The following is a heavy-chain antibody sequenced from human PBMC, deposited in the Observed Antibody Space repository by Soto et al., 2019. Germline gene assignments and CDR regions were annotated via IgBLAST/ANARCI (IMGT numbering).Heavy chain of an antibody. V-gene: IGHV3-30*18. CDR1: GFTFSSYG. Sequence: QVQLVESGGGVVQPGRSLRLSCAASGFTFSSYGMHWVRKAPGKGLEWVAVISYDGSNKYYADSVKGRFTISRDNSKNTLYLQMNSLRAEDTAVYYCAKGGTAYGSGSYSGYGMDVWGQGTTVTVSS. CDR2: ISYDGSNK. J-gene: IGHJ6*02. CDR3: AKGGTAYGSGSYSGYGMDV. D-gene: IGHD3-10*01.